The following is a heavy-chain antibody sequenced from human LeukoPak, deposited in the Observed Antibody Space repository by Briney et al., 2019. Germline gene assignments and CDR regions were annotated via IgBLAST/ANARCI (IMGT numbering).Heavy chain of an antibody. V-gene: IGHV4-34*01. J-gene: IGHJ2*01. CDR1: GGSFSGYY. Sequence: PSETLSLTCAVYGGSFSGYYWSWIRQPPGKGLEWIGEINHSGSTNYNPSLKSRVTISVDTSKNQFSLKLSSVTAADTAVYYCARGRIAVPGTLVWYFDLWGRGTLVTVTS. D-gene: IGHD6-19*01. CDR2: INHSGST. CDR3: ARGRIAVPGTLVWYFDL.